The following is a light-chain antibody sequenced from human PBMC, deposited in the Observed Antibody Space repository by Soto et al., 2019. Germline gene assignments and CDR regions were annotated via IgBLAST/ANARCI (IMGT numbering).Light chain of an antibody. CDR2: GAS. J-gene: IGKJ5*01. CDR1: QSVSSSY. CDR3: QKYGSSPIN. V-gene: IGKV3-20*01. Sequence: EIVLTQSPGTLSLSPGERATLSCRASQSVSSSYLAWYQQKPGQAPRLLIYGASSRATGIPDRFSGSGSGTDFTLTISRLEPEDFAVYYCQKYGSSPINCGQGTRLEIK.